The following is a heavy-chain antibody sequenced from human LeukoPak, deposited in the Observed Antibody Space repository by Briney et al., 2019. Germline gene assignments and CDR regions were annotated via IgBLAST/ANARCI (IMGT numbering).Heavy chain of an antibody. CDR3: ARDWVGATDY. CDR2: INTDGNSI. Sequence: GGSLRLSGAASGFTFSSYWMHWVRQPPGKGLVWDSRINTDGNSISYADSVRGRFTISRDNAKNTLYVQMNSLRAEDTAVYYGARDWVGATDYWGQGTLVTVSS. D-gene: IGHD1-26*01. V-gene: IGHV3-74*01. J-gene: IGHJ4*02. CDR1: GFTFSSYW.